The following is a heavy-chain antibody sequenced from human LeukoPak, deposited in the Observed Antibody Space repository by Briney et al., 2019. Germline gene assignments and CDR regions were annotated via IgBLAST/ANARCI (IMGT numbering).Heavy chain of an antibody. V-gene: IGHV4-61*02. Sequence: SQTLSLTCTVSGGSISSGSYYWSWIRQPAGKGLEWIGRIYTSGSTNYNPSLKSRVTISVDTSKNQFSLKLSSVTAADTAVYYCARGPYDFWSGCTQGFDYWGQGTLVTVSS. CDR2: IYTSGST. J-gene: IGHJ4*02. D-gene: IGHD3-3*01. CDR3: ARGPYDFWSGCTQGFDY. CDR1: GGSISSGSYY.